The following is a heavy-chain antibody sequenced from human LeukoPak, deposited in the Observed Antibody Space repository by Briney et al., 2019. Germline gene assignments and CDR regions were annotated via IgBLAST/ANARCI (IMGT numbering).Heavy chain of an antibody. CDR2: ISYDGSNK. J-gene: IGHJ4*02. D-gene: IGHD6-6*01. CDR1: GFTFSSYG. CDR3: AKDHLSASSSSRRFDY. Sequence: GRSLRPSCAASGFTFSSYGMHWVRQAPGKGLEWVAVISYDGSNKYYADSVKGRFTISRDNSKNTLYLQMNSLRAEDTALYYCAKDHLSASSSSRRFDYWGQGTLVTVSS. V-gene: IGHV3-30*18.